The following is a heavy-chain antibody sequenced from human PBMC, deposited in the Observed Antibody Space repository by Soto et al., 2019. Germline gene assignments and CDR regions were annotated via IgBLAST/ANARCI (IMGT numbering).Heavy chain of an antibody. Sequence: GSLRLSCAASGFTFSSYSMNWVRQAPGKGLEWVSSISSSSSYIYYADSVKGRFTISRDNAKNSLYLQMNSLRAEDTAVYYCARPNTEYCSGGSCYSGAFDIWGQGTMVTVSS. D-gene: IGHD2-15*01. CDR2: ISSSSSYI. V-gene: IGHV3-21*01. CDR3: ARPNTEYCSGGSCYSGAFDI. CDR1: GFTFSSYS. J-gene: IGHJ3*02.